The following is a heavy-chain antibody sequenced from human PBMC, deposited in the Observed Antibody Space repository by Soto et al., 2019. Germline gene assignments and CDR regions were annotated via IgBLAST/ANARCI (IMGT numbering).Heavy chain of an antibody. V-gene: IGHV3-21*02. CDR3: ARDLWGSSPYYLQY. CDR1: GFTFSSYS. CDR2: ISSSNNYI. D-gene: IGHD7-27*01. Sequence: EVQLVESGGGLVKPGGSLRLSCAASGFTFSSYSMNWVRQAPGKGLEWVSSISSSNNYIYYADSVKGRFTISRDNAKNSLYLQMNSLRAEDTAVYYCARDLWGSSPYYLQYWGQGTLVTVSS. J-gene: IGHJ4*02.